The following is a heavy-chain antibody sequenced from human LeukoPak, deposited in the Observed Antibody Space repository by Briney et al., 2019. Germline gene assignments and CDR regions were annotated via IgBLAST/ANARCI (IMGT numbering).Heavy chain of an antibody. Sequence: GGSLRLSCAASGFTFSSYGMHWVRQAPGKGLEWVSSISSSSSYIYYADSVKGRFTISRDNAKNSLYLQMNSLRAEDTAVYYCARENYYYDSSGYPVLWFDPWGQGTLVTVSS. J-gene: IGHJ5*02. CDR2: ISSSSSYI. V-gene: IGHV3-21*01. CDR3: ARENYYYDSSGYPVLWFDP. CDR1: GFTFSSYG. D-gene: IGHD3-22*01.